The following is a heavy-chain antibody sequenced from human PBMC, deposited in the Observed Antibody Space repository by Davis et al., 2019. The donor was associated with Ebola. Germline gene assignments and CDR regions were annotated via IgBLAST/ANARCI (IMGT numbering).Heavy chain of an antibody. V-gene: IGHV4-34*01. J-gene: IGHJ6*02. CDR3: ARRSTMVRGVMDYYYGMDV. Sequence: MPSETLSLTCTVSGGSISGSYWSWIRQPPGKGLEWIGEINHSGSTNYNPSLKSRVTISVDTSKNQFSLKLSSVTAADTAVYYCARRSTMVRGVMDYYYGMDVWGQGTTVTVSS. D-gene: IGHD3-10*01. CDR2: INHSGST. CDR1: GGSISGSY.